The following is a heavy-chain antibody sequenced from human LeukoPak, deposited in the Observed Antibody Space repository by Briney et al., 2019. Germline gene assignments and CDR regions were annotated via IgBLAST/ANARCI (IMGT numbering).Heavy chain of an antibody. D-gene: IGHD6-13*01. J-gene: IGHJ4*02. V-gene: IGHV3-23*01. CDR1: GLTFSSNA. CDR2: ISGSGGST. Sequence: GGSLRLSCAASGLTFSSNAMSWVRQAPGKGLEWVSGISGSGGSTSYADSVKGRFTISRDNSKNTLHLQMNSLRVEDTAVYYCATDSSSWYFDFWGQGALVTVSS. CDR3: ATDSSSWYFDF.